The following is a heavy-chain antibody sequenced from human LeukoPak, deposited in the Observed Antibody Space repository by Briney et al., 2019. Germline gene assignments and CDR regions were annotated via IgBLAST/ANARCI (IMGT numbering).Heavy chain of an antibody. CDR2: IYTSGST. CDR3: ARQSNYYGSGSYYSRMYYFDY. V-gene: IGHV4-4*07. J-gene: IGHJ4*02. Sequence: SETLSLTCTVSGGSISSYYWSWIRQLAGKGLEWIGRIYTSGSTNYNPSLKSRVTMSVDTSKNQFSLKLSSVTAADTAVYYCARQSNYYGSGSYYSRMYYFDYWGQGTLVTVSS. CDR1: GGSISSYY. D-gene: IGHD3-10*01.